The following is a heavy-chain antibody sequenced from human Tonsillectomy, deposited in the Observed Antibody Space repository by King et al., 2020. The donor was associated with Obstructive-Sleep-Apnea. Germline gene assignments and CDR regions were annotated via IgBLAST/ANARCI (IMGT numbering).Heavy chain of an antibody. J-gene: IGHJ4*02. CDR1: GFTFDDYA. D-gene: IGHD2-21*02. V-gene: IGHV3-9*01. CDR2: ISWNSGTM. Sequence: VQLVESGGGLVQPGRSLRLSCAASGFTFDDYAMRWVRQAPGKGLEWVSGISWNSGTMDYADSVKGRFTISRDNTNNSLYLQMNSLRADDTALYYCAKDNAFTVTALKRFDFWGQGTLVTVSS. CDR3: AKDNAFTVTALKRFDF.